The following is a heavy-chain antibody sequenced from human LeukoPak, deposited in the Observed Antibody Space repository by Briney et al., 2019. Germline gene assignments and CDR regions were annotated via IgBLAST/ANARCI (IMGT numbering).Heavy chain of an antibody. D-gene: IGHD6-6*01. CDR3: AKPASSIAARPTGGFDP. Sequence: GGSLRLSCAASGFTFSSYAMSWVRQAPGKGLEWVSAISGSGGSTYYADSVKGRFTISRDNSKNTLYLQMNSLRAEDTVVYYCAKPASSIAARPTGGFDPWGQGTLVAVSS. CDR2: ISGSGGST. J-gene: IGHJ5*02. CDR1: GFTFSSYA. V-gene: IGHV3-23*01.